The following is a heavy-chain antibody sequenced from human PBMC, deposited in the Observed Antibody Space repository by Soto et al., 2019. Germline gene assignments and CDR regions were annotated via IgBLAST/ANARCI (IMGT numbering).Heavy chain of an antibody. Sequence: ASETLSLTCTVSGGSISSGDYYWSWIRQPPGKGLEWIGYIYYSGSTYYNPSLKSRVTISVDTSKNRFSLKLSSVTAADTAVYYCATDYYYGSGRRDYYYGMDVWGQGTTVTVSS. D-gene: IGHD3-10*01. V-gene: IGHV4-30-4*01. J-gene: IGHJ6*02. CDR3: ATDYYYGSGRRDYYYGMDV. CDR1: GGSISSGDYY. CDR2: IYYSGST.